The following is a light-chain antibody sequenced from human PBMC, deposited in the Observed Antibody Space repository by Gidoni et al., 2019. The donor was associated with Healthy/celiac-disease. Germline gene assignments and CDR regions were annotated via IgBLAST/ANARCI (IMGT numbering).Light chain of an antibody. V-gene: IGKV3-11*01. J-gene: IGKJ4*01. CDR2: DAS. Sequence: EIVLTQSPATLSLSPGERATLSCRASQSVSSYLAWYQQKPGQAPRLLIYDASNRATGIPARFSGSGSGTDFTLTISSLEPEDFAVYYCQQQTFGGXTKVEIK. CDR3: QQQT. CDR1: QSVSSY.